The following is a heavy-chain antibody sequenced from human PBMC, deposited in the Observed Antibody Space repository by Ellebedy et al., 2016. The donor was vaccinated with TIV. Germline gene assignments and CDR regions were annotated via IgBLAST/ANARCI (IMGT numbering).Heavy chain of an antibody. Sequence: ASVKVSCKASGYTFTNYWMHWVRQAPGQGLEWMGIISPSGDSTSYAQKFQGRVSVIRDTSTSTVSLELSSLRSEDTAVYYCARACVSDCSYGMDVWGQGTTVTVSS. J-gene: IGHJ6*02. CDR1: GYTFTNYW. CDR3: ARACVSDCSYGMDV. CDR2: ISPSGDST. V-gene: IGHV1-46*01. D-gene: IGHD2-21*02.